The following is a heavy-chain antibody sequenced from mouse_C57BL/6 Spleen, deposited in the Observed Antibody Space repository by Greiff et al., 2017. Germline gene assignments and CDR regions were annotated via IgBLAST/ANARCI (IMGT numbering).Heavy chain of an antibody. CDR2: IDPANGNT. D-gene: IGHD1-1*01. CDR1: GFNIKNTY. Sequence: VQLKESVAELVRPGASVKLSCTASGFNIKNTYMHWVKQRPEQGLEWIGRIDPANGNTKYAPKFQGKATITADTSSNTAYLQLSSLTSEDTAIYYCAREGYYGSSSYYYAMDYWGQGTSVTVSS. CDR3: AREGYYGSSSYYYAMDY. J-gene: IGHJ4*01. V-gene: IGHV14-3*01.